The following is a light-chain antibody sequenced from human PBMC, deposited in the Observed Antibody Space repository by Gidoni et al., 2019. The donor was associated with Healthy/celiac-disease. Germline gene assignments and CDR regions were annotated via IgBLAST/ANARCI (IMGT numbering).Light chain of an antibody. CDR2: QDS. CDR3: QAWDSSTGV. Sequence: SYELTQPPSVSVSPGQTASITCSGDNLGDKYACCYQQKPGQSPVLVSYQDSKRPAGIPERFSGSNSGNTATLTISGTQAMDEADYYCQAWDSSTGVFGTGTKVTVL. CDR1: NLGDKY. J-gene: IGLJ1*01. V-gene: IGLV3-1*01.